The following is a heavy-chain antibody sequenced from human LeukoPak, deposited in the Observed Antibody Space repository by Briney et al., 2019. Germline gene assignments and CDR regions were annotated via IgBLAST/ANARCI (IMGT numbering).Heavy chain of an antibody. D-gene: IGHD7-27*01. V-gene: IGHV1-69*13. CDR1: GYTFTSYD. Sequence: GASVKVSCKASGYTFTSYDINWVRQAPGQGLEWMGGIIPIFGTANYAQKFQGRVTITADESTSTAYMELSSLRSEDTAVYYCARGRPGDHSAFDIWGQGTMVTVSS. CDR3: ARGRPGDHSAFDI. CDR2: IIPIFGTA. J-gene: IGHJ3*02.